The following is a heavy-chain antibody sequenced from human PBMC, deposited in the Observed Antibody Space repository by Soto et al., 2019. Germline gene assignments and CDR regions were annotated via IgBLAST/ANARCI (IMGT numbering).Heavy chain of an antibody. CDR1: GYNFTTYW. D-gene: IGHD5-12*01. CDR2: IDPSDSYT. J-gene: IGHJ6*02. V-gene: IGHV5-10-1*01. CDR3: ARHVKMATIYGMDV. Sequence: GESLKISCKGSGYNFTTYWISWVRQMPGKGLEWMGRIDPSDSYTNYSPSFQGHVTISADKSINTAYLRWSSLKASDTAIYYCARHVKMATIYGMDVWGQGTTVTVSS.